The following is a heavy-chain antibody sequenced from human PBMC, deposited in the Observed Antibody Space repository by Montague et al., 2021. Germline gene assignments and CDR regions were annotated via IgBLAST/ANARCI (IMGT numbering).Heavy chain of an antibody. V-gene: IGHV3-33*01. CDR2: IWYDGSNE. Sequence: SLRLSCAASDFTFSTYAMHWVRQAPGKGLEWVAVIWYDGSNEFYADSVKGRFTISRDNSKNTLYLQMNNLRAEDTAMYYCAREVVPGSGSNSVDYWGQGTLDTVSS. J-gene: IGHJ4*02. CDR3: AREVVPGSGSNSVDY. D-gene: IGHD3-10*01. CDR1: DFTFSTYA.